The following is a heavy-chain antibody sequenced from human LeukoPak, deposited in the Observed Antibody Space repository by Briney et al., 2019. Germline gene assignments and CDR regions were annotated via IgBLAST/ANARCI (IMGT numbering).Heavy chain of an antibody. V-gene: IGHV3-15*01. J-gene: IGHJ4*02. Sequence: GSLRLSCVDSGFTFTNAWMSWVRQAPGKGLEWIGRIKSKTDGETTNYAEPVRGRFTISRDDSKSAVYLQMNSLKIEDTAVYYCTTDLGTYYHGSQRLIPIDYWGQGTLVTVSS. CDR2: IKSKTDGETT. D-gene: IGHD3-10*01. CDR3: TTDLGTYYHGSQRLIPIDY. CDR1: GFTFTNAW.